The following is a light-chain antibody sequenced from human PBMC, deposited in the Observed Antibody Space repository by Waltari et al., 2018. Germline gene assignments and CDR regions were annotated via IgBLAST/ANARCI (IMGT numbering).Light chain of an antibody. CDR1: QGIRND. J-gene: IGKJ1*01. CDR3: LQDYSYPRT. V-gene: IGKV1-6*01. Sequence: AIQMTQFPSSLSASLGDRVTITCRASQGIRNDLAWYQQKPGKAPKLLIYAASSLQSGVPSIFSGSGSYTDYTLTISSLQPEDFATYYCLQDYSYPRTFGQGTRVENK. CDR2: AAS.